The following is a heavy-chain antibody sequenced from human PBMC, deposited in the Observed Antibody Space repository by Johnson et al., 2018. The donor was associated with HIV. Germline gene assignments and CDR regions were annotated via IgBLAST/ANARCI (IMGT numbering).Heavy chain of an antibody. Sequence: MLLVESGGGVVRPGGSLRLSCAASGFTFDDYCMSWVRQAPGKGLEWVSGINWNGGSTGYADSVKGRFTISRDNSKNMVYLRMNSLRTEDTAVYYCARGSDFWSGHQGAFDVWGQGTMVTVSS. V-gene: IGHV3-20*04. CDR2: INWNGGST. D-gene: IGHD3-3*01. CDR3: ARGSDFWSGHQGAFDV. J-gene: IGHJ3*01. CDR1: GFTFDDYC.